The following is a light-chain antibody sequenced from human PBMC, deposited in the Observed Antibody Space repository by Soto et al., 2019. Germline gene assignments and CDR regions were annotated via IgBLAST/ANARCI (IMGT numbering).Light chain of an antibody. CDR1: QTISTH. V-gene: IGKV1-39*01. J-gene: IGKJ2*01. Sequence: DIQMTQSPSSLSASVRDRVTITCRASQTISTHLNWYQQKPGKAPKLLFYAASTLQSGVPSRFRSRGSWTDFTLTINSLQPEDFATYYCQQSLTSPYSFGQGKKLVIK. CDR3: QQSLTSPYS. CDR2: AAS.